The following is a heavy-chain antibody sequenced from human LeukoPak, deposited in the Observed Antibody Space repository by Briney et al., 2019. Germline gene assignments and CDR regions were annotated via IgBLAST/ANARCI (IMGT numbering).Heavy chain of an antibody. V-gene: IGHV3-9*01. Sequence: GGSLRLSCAASGFTFDDYAMHWVRQAPGKGLEWVSGISWNSGSIGYADSVKGRFTISRDNAKNSLYLQMNSLRAEDTALYYRARRYSPYYYDSSGYYSDAFDIWGQGTMVTVSS. J-gene: IGHJ3*02. D-gene: IGHD3-22*01. CDR1: GFTFDDYA. CDR2: ISWNSGSI. CDR3: ARRYSPYYYDSSGYYSDAFDI.